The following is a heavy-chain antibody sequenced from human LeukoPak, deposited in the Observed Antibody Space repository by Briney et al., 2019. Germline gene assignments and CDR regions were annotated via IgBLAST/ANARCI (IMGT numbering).Heavy chain of an antibody. CDR2: INSDGSST. V-gene: IGHV3-74*01. Sequence: GGSLRLSCAASGFTFSSYWMHWVRQAPGKGLVWVSRINSDGSSTSYADSVKGRFTISRDNAKNTLYLQMNNLRAEDTAVYYCAREGVWRQQLVDYYYGMDVWGQGTTVTVSS. J-gene: IGHJ6*02. CDR1: GFTFSSYW. D-gene: IGHD6-13*01. CDR3: AREGVWRQQLVDYYYGMDV.